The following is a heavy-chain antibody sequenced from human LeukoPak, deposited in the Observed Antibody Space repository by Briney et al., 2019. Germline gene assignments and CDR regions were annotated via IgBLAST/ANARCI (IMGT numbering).Heavy chain of an antibody. J-gene: IGHJ4*02. D-gene: IGHD3-22*01. CDR2: IYSGGST. CDR3: ARDYDSSGYYNY. CDR1: GFTVSSNY. V-gene: IGHV3-66*01. Sequence: GGSLRLSCAASGFTVSSNYMSWVRQAPGKGLEWVSVIYSGGSTYYADSVKGRFTISRDNAKNSLYLQMNSLRAEDTAVYYCARDYDSSGYYNYWGQGTLVTVSS.